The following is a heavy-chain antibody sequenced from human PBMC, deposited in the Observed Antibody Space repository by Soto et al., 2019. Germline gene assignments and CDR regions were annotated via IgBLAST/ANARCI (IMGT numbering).Heavy chain of an antibody. Sequence: QLQLQESGPGLVKPSETLSLTCTVSGGSISSSSYYWGWIRQPPGKGLEWIGSIYYRGSTYYNPSVKSHLTLSGDTSKKQVSLRLGFVTAADTAVYYCASYSPELWFGELSWFDPWGQGTLVTVSS. CDR3: ASYSPELWFGELSWFDP. CDR1: GGSISSSSYY. D-gene: IGHD3-10*01. J-gene: IGHJ5*02. V-gene: IGHV4-39*01. CDR2: IYYRGST.